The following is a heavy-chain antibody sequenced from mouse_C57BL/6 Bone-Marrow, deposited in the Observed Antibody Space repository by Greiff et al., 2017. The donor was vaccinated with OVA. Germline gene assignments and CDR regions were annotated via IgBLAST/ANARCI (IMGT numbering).Heavy chain of an antibody. D-gene: IGHD2-5*01. CDR2: IYPSDSAT. CDR1: GYTFTSYW. J-gene: IGHJ4*01. V-gene: IGHV1-61*01. CDR3: ARPRYSKGYAMDY. Sequence: QVQLKQPGAELVRPGSSVKLSCKASGYTFTSYWMDWVKQRPGQGLEWIGNIYPSDSATHYNQKFKDKATLTVDKSSSTAYMQLSSLTSEDSAVYYCARPRYSKGYAMDYWGQGPSVTVSS.